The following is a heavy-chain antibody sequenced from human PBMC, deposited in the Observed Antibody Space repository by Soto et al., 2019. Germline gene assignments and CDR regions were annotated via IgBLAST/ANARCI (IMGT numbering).Heavy chain of an antibody. CDR1: GGTFSSSA. CDR3: ARAMRCGGVCDWDYYGMDV. V-gene: IGHV1-69*13. J-gene: IGHJ6*02. D-gene: IGHD2-8*02. CDR2: IIPIFGTA. Sequence: SAKVSCKASGGTFSSSAISRVRQAPGQGLEWMGGIIPIFGTANYAQKFQGRVTITADESTSTAYMELSSLRSEDTAVYYCARAMRCGGVCDWDYYGMDVWGQGTTVTVSS.